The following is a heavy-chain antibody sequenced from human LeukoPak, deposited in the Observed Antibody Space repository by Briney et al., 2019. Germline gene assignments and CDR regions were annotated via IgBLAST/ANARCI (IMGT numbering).Heavy chain of an antibody. V-gene: IGHV1-2*04. CDR3: ARVMGSPTGTTDY. CDR1: GYTFTGYY. D-gene: IGHD1-7*01. J-gene: IGHJ4*02. Sequence: ASVKVSCKASGYTFTGYYMHWVRQAPGQGLEWMGWINPNSGGTNCAQKFQGWVTMTRDTSISTAYMELSRLRSDDTAVYYCARVMGSPTGTTDYWGQGTLVTVSS. CDR2: INPNSGGT.